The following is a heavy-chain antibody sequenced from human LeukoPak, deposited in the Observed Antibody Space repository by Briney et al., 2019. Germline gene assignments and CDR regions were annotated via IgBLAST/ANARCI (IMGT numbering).Heavy chain of an antibody. V-gene: IGHV3-23*01. CDR3: AKDLWFGELTQVS. D-gene: IGHD3-10*01. CDR1: GFTFSSYA. Sequence: SGGSLRLSCAASGFTFSSYAMSWVRQAPGKGLEWVSAISGSGGSTYYADSVKGRFTISRDNSKNTLYLQMNSLRAEDTAVYYCAKDLWFGELTQVSWGQGTLVTVSS. CDR2: ISGSGGST. J-gene: IGHJ4*02.